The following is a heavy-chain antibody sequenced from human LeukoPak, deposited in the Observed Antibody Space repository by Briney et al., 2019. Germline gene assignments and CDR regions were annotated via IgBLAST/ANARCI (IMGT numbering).Heavy chain of an antibody. CDR1: GFSFSSFW. CDR2: INEDGSET. J-gene: IGHJ6*03. Sequence: HPGGSLRLSCAASGFSFSSFWMVWVRQAPGKGLEWVANINEDGSETNYVDSVKGRFTISRDNVEKSAYLELSGLTGQDTAIYYCARGGIAGRAVYYYYMDVWGKGTTVTVSS. CDR3: ARGGIAGRAVYYYYMDV. V-gene: IGHV3-7*01. D-gene: IGHD6-6*01.